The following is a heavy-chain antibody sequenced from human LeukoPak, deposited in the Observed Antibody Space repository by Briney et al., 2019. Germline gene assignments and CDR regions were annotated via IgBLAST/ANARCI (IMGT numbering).Heavy chain of an antibody. CDR3: AGMYSGGYYDIGYFDY. D-gene: IGHD1-26*01. V-gene: IGHV1-46*01. CDR2: INPNGGST. J-gene: IGHJ4*02. CDR1: GYTFTRYY. Sequence: ASVKVSCKASGYTFTRYYMHWVRQAPGQGLEWMAIINPNGGSTTYAQKFQGRVTITADKSTSTAYMELSSLRSEDTAVYYCAGMYSGGYYDIGYFDYWGQGTLVTVSS.